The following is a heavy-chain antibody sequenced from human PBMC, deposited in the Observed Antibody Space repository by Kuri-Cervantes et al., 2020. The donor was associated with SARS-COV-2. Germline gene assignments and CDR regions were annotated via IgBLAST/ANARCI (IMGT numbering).Heavy chain of an antibody. CDR2: IYYSGST. V-gene: IGHV4-39*01. J-gene: IGHJ3*02. D-gene: IGHD5-24*01. CDR1: GGSISSSSYY. Sequence: GSLRLSCTVSGGSISSSSYYWGWIRQTPGKGLEWIGSIYYSGSTYYNPSLKSRVTISVDTSKNQFSLKLSSVTAADTAVYYCARQREMATIPDAFDIWGQGKTV. CDR3: ARQREMATIPDAFDI.